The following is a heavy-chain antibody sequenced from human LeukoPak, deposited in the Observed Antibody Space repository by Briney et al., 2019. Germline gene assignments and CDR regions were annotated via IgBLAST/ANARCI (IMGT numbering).Heavy chain of an antibody. CDR3: ARGTYYYDRSGYQAFDI. V-gene: IGHV4-34*01. Sequence: PSETLSLTCAVYVGSFSGYYWSWIRQPPGKGLEWIGEINHSGSTNYNPSLKSRVTISVDTSKNQFSLKLSSVTAADTAVYYCARGTYYYDRSGYQAFDIWGQGTMVTVSS. J-gene: IGHJ3*02. D-gene: IGHD3-22*01. CDR1: VGSFSGYY. CDR2: INHSGST.